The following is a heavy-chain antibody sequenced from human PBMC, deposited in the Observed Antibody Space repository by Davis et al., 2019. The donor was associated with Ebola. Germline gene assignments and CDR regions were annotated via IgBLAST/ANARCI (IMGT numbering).Heavy chain of an antibody. CDR3: ARAIAARPWDAFDI. J-gene: IGHJ3*02. CDR2: INAGNGNT. V-gene: IGHV1-3*01. D-gene: IGHD6-6*01. Sequence: ASVKVSCKASGYTFTSYAMHWVRQAPGQRLEWMGWINAGNGNTKYSQKFQGRVTITRDTSASTAYMELSSLRSEDTAVYYCARAIAARPWDAFDIWGQGTMVTVSS. CDR1: GYTFTSYA.